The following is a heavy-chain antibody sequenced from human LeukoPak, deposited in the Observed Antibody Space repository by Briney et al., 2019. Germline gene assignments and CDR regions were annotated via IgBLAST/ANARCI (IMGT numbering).Heavy chain of an antibody. D-gene: IGHD3-3*01. J-gene: IGHJ4*02. CDR1: GFTFSSYG. CDR2: ISYDGSNK. V-gene: IGHV3-30*03. Sequence: GGSLRLSCAASGFTFSSYGMHWVRQAPGKGLEWVAVISYDGSNKYYADSVKGRFTISRDNSKNTLYLQMNSLRAEDTAVYYCASEVLRFLEQGDYWGQGTLVTVSS. CDR3: ASEVLRFLEQGDY.